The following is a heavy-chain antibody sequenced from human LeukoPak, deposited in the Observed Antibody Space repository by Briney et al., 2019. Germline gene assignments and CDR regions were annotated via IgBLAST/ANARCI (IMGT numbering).Heavy chain of an antibody. CDR2: ISAYNGNT. J-gene: IGHJ6*02. D-gene: IGHD3-22*01. CDR3: AREVDSSGYYYYYYGMDV. CDR1: GYTFTNYP. Sequence: ASVKVSCKASGYTFTNYPMNWVRQAPGQGLEWMGWISAYNGNTNYAQKLQGRVTMTTDTSTSTAYMELRSLRSDDTAVYYCAREVDSSGYYYYYYGMDVWGQGTTVTVSS. V-gene: IGHV1-18*01.